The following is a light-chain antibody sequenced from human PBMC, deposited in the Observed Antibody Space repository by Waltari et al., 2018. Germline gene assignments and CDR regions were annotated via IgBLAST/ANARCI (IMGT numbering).Light chain of an antibody. V-gene: IGLV2-14*03. CDR1: SDAVGDRDC. CDR3: SSCRAASTLGV. CDR2: DVT. Sequence: QSALTQPASVSGFLGQSITITCTGFSDAVGDRDCVPWYQQHPGNVPKLIIYDVTRLPSGLSRRFSASKSGDTASLTISGLQPEDEAYYFCSSCRAASTLGVFGGGTKLTVL. J-gene: IGLJ2*01.